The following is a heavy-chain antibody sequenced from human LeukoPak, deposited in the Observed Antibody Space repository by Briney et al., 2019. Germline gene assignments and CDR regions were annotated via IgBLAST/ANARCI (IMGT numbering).Heavy chain of an antibody. CDR1: GFTYSSYS. J-gene: IGHJ4*02. CDR3: ARAGGSTVSHSDY. CDR2: ISSSTSYI. D-gene: IGHD4-17*01. V-gene: IGHV3-21*01. Sequence: GGSLRLSCAASGFTYSSYSMNWIRQAPGKGLEWVSSISSSTSYICYADSVKGRFTISKDNAKNSLYLQMNSLRAEDTAVYYCARAGGSTVSHSDYWGQGTLVTVSS.